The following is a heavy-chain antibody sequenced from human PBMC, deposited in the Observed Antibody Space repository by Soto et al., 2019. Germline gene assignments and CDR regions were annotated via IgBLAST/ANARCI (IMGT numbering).Heavy chain of an antibody. CDR3: ARSRYSGSYFFDY. Sequence: SETLSLTCTVSGGSISSGDYYWSWIRQPPGKGLEWIAYIHNSVSTHYNPSLKSRVTISVDTSKNQFSLKLSSVTAADTAVYYCARSRYSGSYFFDYWGQGILVTVSS. D-gene: IGHD1-26*01. CDR1: GGSISSGDYY. J-gene: IGHJ4*02. V-gene: IGHV4-30-4*01. CDR2: IHNSVST.